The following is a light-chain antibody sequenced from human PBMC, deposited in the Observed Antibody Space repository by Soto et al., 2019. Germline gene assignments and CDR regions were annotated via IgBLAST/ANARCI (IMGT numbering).Light chain of an antibody. CDR2: GAS. J-gene: IGKJ4*01. CDR1: QSVSSSY. Sequence: EIVLTQSPGTLSLSPGERATLSCRVSQSVSSSYLAWYQQKPGQAPRQLTYGASSRATGIPDRFSGSGSGTDFTLTITRLEPEDFAVYYCQHYRTSFGGGTRVEIK. CDR3: QHYRTS. V-gene: IGKV3-20*01.